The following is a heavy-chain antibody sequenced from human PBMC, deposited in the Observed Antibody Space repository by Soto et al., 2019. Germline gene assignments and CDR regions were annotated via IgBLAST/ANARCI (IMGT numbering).Heavy chain of an antibody. V-gene: IGHV3-30*03. J-gene: IGHJ4*02. D-gene: IGHD1-1*01. CDR1: GFTFSSYG. CDR3: ARTGDGHHDFLDY. CDR2: ISYDGSNK. Sequence: PGGSLRLSCAASGFTFSSYGMHWVRQAPGKGLEWVAVISYDGSNKYYADSVKGRFTISRDNSKNTLYLQMNSLRVDDTAVYYCARTGDGHHDFLDYWGQGALVTGSS.